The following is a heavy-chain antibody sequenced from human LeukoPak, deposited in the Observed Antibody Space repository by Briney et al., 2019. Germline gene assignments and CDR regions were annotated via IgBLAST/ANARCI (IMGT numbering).Heavy chain of an antibody. J-gene: IGHJ4*02. CDR2: IYYSGST. CDR1: GASISHYY. D-gene: IGHD6-19*01. V-gene: IGHV4-59*01. Sequence: KTSETLSLTSTVSGASISHYYWSWIRQPPGKGLEWIGYIYYSGSTNYNPSLKSRVTISVDTSKNQFSLKLSSVTAADTAVYYCAREGSSGSSFWGQGTLVTVSS. CDR3: AREGSSGSSF.